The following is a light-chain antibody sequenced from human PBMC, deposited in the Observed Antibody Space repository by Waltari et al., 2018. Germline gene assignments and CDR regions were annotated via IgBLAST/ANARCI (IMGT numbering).Light chain of an antibody. J-gene: IGLJ3*02. CDR2: GQD. CDR3: HSRDTISTRV. CDR1: SLRRYY. Sequence: SSELTQDPAVSVALGQTVRITCQGDSLRRYYASWYQQRPGQAPDLVLYGQDNRPSGIPDRFSASTSGDTAALTITWAKAEEEADYFCHSRDTISTRVFGGGTRLTVL. V-gene: IGLV3-19*01.